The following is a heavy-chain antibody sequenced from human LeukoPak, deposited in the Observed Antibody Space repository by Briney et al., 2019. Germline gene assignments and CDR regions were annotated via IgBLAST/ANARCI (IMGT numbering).Heavy chain of an antibody. J-gene: IGHJ6*02. D-gene: IGHD3-10*01. CDR1: GGSISSGGYY. CDR2: IYYSGST. Sequence: SETLSHTCTVSGGSISSGGYYWSWIRQHPGKGLEWIGYIYYSGSTYYNPSLKSRVTISVDTSKNQFSLKLSSVTAADTAVYYCARDWLLWFGGESYYYGMDVWGQGTTVTVSS. CDR3: ARDWLLWFGGESYYYGMDV. V-gene: IGHV4-31*03.